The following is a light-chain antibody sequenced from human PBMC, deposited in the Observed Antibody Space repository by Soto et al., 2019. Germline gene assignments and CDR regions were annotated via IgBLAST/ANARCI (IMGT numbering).Light chain of an antibody. CDR2: DAS. V-gene: IGKV3-11*01. CDR1: QSVSSY. CDR3: QQRSNWPPAT. Sequence: EIVLTQSPATLSLSPGERATLSCRASQSVSSYFAWYQQKPGQAPRLLIYDASNRATGIPARFSGSGSGTDFTLTISSLEPEDIAVYYCQQRSNWPPATFGQGTKEEIK. J-gene: IGKJ1*01.